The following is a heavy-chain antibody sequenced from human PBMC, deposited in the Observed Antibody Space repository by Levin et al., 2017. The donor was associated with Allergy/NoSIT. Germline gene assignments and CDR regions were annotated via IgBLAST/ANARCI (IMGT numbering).Heavy chain of an antibody. J-gene: IGHJ4*02. CDR3: AKDLGDTYFDY. CDR1: GFTFSSYG. V-gene: IGHV3-30*18. Sequence: SCAASGFTFSSYGMHWVRQAPGKGLEWVAVISYDGSNKYYADSVKGRFTISRDNSKNTLYLQMNSLRAEDTAVYYCAKDLGDTYFDYWGQGTLVTVSS. CDR2: ISYDGSNK. D-gene: IGHD2-21*01.